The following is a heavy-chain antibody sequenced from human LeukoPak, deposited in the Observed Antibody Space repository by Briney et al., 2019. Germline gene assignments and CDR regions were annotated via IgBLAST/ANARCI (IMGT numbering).Heavy chain of an antibody. CDR1: GGSISSSSYY. D-gene: IGHD3/OR15-3a*01. CDR2: TYYSGST. CDR3: AREGPSGLGLDY. Sequence: SETLSLTCTVSGGSISSSSYYWGWIRQPPGKGLEWIGSTYYSGSTYYNPSLKSRVTISVDTSKNQFSLKLSSVTAADTAVYYCAREGPSGLGLDYWGQGTLVTVSS. J-gene: IGHJ4*02. V-gene: IGHV4-39*07.